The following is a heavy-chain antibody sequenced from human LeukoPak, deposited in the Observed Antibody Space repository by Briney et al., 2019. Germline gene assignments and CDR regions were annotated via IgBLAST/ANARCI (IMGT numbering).Heavy chain of an antibody. Sequence: ASVKVSCKASGYTFTSYDITWVRQAPGQGLEWMGWISVYNGNTNYAQKLQGRVTMTTDTSTSTAYMELRSLRSDDTAVYYCARPRDSSSHLYDMDVWGQGTTVTVSS. CDR3: ARPRDSSSHLYDMDV. D-gene: IGHD6-13*01. CDR2: ISVYNGNT. CDR1: GYTFTSYD. V-gene: IGHV1-18*01. J-gene: IGHJ6*02.